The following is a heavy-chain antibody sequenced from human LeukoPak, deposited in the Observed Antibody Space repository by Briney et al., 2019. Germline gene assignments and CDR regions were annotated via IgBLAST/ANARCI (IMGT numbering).Heavy chain of an antibody. D-gene: IGHD6-13*01. CDR1: GGSISSYY. V-gene: IGHV4-59*01. CDR3: ARKQQLSYWYFDL. CDR2: IYYSGST. J-gene: IGHJ2*01. Sequence: SETLSLTCTVSGGSISSYYWSWIRQPPGKGLEWIGYIYYSGSTNYNPSLKSRVTISVDTSKNQFSLKLSSVTAADTAVYYCARKQQLSYWYFDLWGRGTLVTVSS.